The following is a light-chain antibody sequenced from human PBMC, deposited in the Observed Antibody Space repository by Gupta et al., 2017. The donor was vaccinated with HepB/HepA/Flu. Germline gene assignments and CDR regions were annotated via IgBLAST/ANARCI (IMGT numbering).Light chain of an antibody. Sequence: QSALTPPPSASGSPGQSVTISCTGTSSDVGGYNFVSWYQQHPGKAPKLMIYEGNKRPSGVPDRFSGSKSGNTASLTVSGLQAEDEADYYCSSFAGGNRVFGGGTKLTVL. CDR1: SSDVGGYNF. J-gene: IGLJ2*01. V-gene: IGLV2-8*01. CDR3: SSFAGGNRV. CDR2: EGN.